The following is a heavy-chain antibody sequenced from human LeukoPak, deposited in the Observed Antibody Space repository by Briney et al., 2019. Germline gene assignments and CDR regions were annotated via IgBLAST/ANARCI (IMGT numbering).Heavy chain of an antibody. D-gene: IGHD4-23*01. J-gene: IGHJ6*02. CDR1: GFTFSSYG. Sequence: GGSLRLSCAASGFTFSSYGMHWVRQAPGKGLEWVAVISYDGSNKYYADSVKGRFTISRDNSKNTLYLQMDSLRAEDTAVYYCARARTVVITIIYYYYYYGMDVWGQGTTVTVSS. CDR2: ISYDGSNK. CDR3: ARARTVVITIIYYYYYYGMDV. V-gene: IGHV3-30*03.